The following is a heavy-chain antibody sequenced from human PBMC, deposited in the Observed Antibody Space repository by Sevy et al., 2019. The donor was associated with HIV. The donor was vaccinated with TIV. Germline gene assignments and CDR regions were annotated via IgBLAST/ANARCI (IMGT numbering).Heavy chain of an antibody. CDR1: GFTFSSYG. CDR3: AKVITMVQVVIMVGYYYDMDV. D-gene: IGHD3-10*01. Sequence: GGSLRLSCAASGFTFSSYGMHWVRQAPGKGLEWVAFIRYDGSNKYYADSVKGRFTISRVNSKNTLYLQMNSLTAEDTAEYYCAKVITMVQVVIMVGYYYDMDVWGQGTMVTVSS. V-gene: IGHV3-30*02. CDR2: IRYDGSNK. J-gene: IGHJ6*02.